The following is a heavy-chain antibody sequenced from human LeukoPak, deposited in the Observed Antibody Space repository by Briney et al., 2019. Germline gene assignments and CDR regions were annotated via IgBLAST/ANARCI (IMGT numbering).Heavy chain of an antibody. Sequence: GGSLRLSCAASGFTFSSYSMNWVRQAPGKGLEWVSSISSSSSYIYYADSVKGRFTISRDNAKNSLYLQMNSLRAEDTAVYYCATLPDYYDSSGQPDYWGQGTLVTVS. CDR1: GFTFSSYS. CDR2: ISSSSSYI. CDR3: ATLPDYYDSSGQPDY. J-gene: IGHJ4*02. V-gene: IGHV3-21*01. D-gene: IGHD3-22*01.